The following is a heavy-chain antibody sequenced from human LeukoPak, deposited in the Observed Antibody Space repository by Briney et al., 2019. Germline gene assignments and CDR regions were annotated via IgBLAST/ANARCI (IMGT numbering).Heavy chain of an antibody. J-gene: IGHJ4*02. CDR2: ISGYGGTT. Sequence: GGSLRLSCAASGFTVSSNYMSWVRQAPGKGLEWVSAISGYGGTTYYAESVKGRLTISRDNSKNTLYLQVSSLRAEDTAVYYCAKWGSWSSYRFDYWGQGTLVTVSS. V-gene: IGHV3-23*01. D-gene: IGHD3-10*01. CDR3: AKWGSWSSYRFDY. CDR1: GFTVSSNY.